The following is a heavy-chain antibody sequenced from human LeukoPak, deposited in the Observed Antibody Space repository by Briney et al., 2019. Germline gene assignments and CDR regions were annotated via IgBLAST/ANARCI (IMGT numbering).Heavy chain of an antibody. CDR1: GGSISSYY. CDR3: ARVNWGGSFYYYYGMDV. J-gene: IGHJ6*04. D-gene: IGHD2-15*01. V-gene: IGHV4-59*01. CDR2: IYYSGST. Sequence: SESLSLTCTVSGGSISSYYWSWIRQPPGKGLEWIWYIYYSGSTNYNPSLKSRVAISLETSTNHFSLKLSSVTAADTAVYNSARVNWGGSFYYYYGMDVWGKGTTVTVSS.